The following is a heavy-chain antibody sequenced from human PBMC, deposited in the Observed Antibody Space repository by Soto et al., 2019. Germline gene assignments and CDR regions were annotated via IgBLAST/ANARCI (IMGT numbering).Heavy chain of an antibody. J-gene: IGHJ3*02. V-gene: IGHV4-59*08. CDR2: ISNTGMT. CDR3: ARHHPAHIGVALGDPFDI. Sequence: SETLSLTCTVSDDSVNTVYWSWIRQAPGEGLEWIAYISNTGMTDYNPSLRSRLTLSVDTSKKQFSLKLNSVTAADTAIYYCARHHPAHIGVALGDPFDIWGQGTMVTVSS. D-gene: IGHD6-19*01. CDR1: DDSVNTVY.